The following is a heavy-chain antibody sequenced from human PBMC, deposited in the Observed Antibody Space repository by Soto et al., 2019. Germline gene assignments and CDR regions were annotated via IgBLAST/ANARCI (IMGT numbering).Heavy chain of an antibody. CDR2: IYPGDSDT. CDR1: GYTFTTYW. CDR3: ARSFMYCSSSSCSDGYGDY. V-gene: IGHV5-51*01. D-gene: IGHD2-2*01. J-gene: IGHJ4*02. Sequence: ASVKVSCKGSGYTFTTYWIGWVRQMPGKGLEWMGIIYPGDSDTRYSPSFQGQVTISADKSSNTAYLQWYSLQASDSAMYYCARSFMYCSSSSCSDGYGDYWGQGTLVTVSS.